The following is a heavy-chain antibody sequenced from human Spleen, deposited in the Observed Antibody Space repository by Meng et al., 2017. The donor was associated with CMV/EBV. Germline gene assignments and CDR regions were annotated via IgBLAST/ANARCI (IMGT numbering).Heavy chain of an antibody. D-gene: IGHD2-15*01. Sequence: SCRGYGYSLTSYWIGWVRQMPGKGLEWRGGIHPSDSNTRDSPSFQGQVTISADKSISTAYLQWSSLKASDTAMYYCARLDSRLASRAKWGQGTLVTVSS. CDR1: GYSLTSYW. V-gene: IGHV5-51*01. CDR3: ARLDSRLASRAK. CDR2: IHPSDSNT. J-gene: IGHJ4*02.